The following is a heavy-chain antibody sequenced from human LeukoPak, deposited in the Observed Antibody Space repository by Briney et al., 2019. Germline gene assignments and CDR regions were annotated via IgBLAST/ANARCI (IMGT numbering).Heavy chain of an antibody. Sequence: SETLSLTCTVSGGSVSDYYWSWIRQPPGKGLEWIGEINHSGSTNYNPSLKSRVTISVDTSKNQFSLKLSSVTAADTAVHYCARRNHLRITMVRGVIGFDPWGQGTLVTVSS. CDR2: INHSGST. J-gene: IGHJ5*02. V-gene: IGHV4-34*01. D-gene: IGHD3-10*01. CDR3: ARRNHLRITMVRGVIGFDP. CDR1: GGSVSDYY.